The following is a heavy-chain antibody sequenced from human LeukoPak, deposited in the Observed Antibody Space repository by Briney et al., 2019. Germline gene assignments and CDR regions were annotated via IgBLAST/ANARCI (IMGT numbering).Heavy chain of an antibody. V-gene: IGHV3-15*01. D-gene: IGHD3-10*01. Sequence: GGSLRLSCAASGFTFSNAWMSWVRQAPGKGLEWVGRIKSKTDGGTTDYAAPVKGRFTISRDDSKNTLCLQMNSLKTEDTAVYYCTTEFTMVRGVRAYWGQGTLVTVSS. CDR2: IKSKTDGGTT. J-gene: IGHJ4*02. CDR3: TTEFTMVRGVRAY. CDR1: GFTFSNAW.